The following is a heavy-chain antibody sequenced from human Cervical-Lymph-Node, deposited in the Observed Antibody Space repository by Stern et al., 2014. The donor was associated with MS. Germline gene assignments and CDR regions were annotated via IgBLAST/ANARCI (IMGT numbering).Heavy chain of an antibody. D-gene: IGHD2-15*01. CDR2: IIPVFGSP. J-gene: IGHJ6*02. Sequence: VHLVESGAEVKRPGSSVKVSCKFSGGTFASYAFTWVRLAPGQGLAWLGGIIPVFGSPIYAEKVRGRGTIAADESTTTTYMELSSLRSDDTAVYYCARVTVVDRSTIGYLAVWGQGTTVTVSS. V-gene: IGHV1-69*01. CDR1: GGTFASYA. CDR3: ARVTVVDRSTIGYLAV.